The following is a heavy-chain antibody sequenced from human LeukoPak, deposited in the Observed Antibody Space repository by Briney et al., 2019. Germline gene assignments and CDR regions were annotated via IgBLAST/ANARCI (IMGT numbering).Heavy chain of an antibody. V-gene: IGHV3-7*01. Sequence: PGGSLRLSCAASGFTLSSYWMSWVRQAPGKGLEWVANIKQDGSEKYYVDSVKGRFTISRDNSKNTLYLQTNSLTAEDTAVYYCAKESRTRGYYHYYYMDVWGKGTTVTVSS. CDR1: GFTLSSYW. CDR2: IKQDGSEK. D-gene: IGHD1-14*01. CDR3: AKESRTRGYYHYYYMDV. J-gene: IGHJ6*03.